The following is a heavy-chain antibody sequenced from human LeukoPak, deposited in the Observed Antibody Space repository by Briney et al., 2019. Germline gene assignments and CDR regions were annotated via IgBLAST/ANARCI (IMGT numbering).Heavy chain of an antibody. CDR3: AKVYDSSGYYYFRYFDY. J-gene: IGHJ4*02. V-gene: IGHV3-23*01. CDR2: ISGSDGST. D-gene: IGHD3-22*01. CDR1: GFTFSSYA. Sequence: GGSLRLSCAASGFTFSSYAMSWDRQAPGKGLEWVSAISGSDGSTYYADSVKGRFTISRDNSKNTLYLQMNSLRAEDTAVYYCAKVYDSSGYYYFRYFDYWGQGTLVTVSS.